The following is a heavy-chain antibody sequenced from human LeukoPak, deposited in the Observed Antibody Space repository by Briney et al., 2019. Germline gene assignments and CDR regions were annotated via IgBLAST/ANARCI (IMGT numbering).Heavy chain of an antibody. V-gene: IGHV3-11*06. CDR1: GFTFSDYY. CDR2: ISSSSSYT. CDR3: ARGSKSWFGETIFDY. D-gene: IGHD3-10*01. Sequence: PGRSLRLSCAASGFTFSDYYMSWIRQAPGKGLEWASYISSSSSYTNYADSVKGRFTISRDNAKNSLYLQMNSLRAEDTAVYYCARGSKSWFGETIFDYWGQGTLVTVSS. J-gene: IGHJ4*02.